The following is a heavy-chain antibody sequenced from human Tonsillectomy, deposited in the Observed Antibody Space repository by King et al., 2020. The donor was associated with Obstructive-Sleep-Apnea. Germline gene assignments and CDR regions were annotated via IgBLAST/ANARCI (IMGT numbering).Heavy chain of an antibody. J-gene: IGHJ3*02. CDR3: AKDDGSGSYYDLSDYAFDI. CDR1: GFTFDDYA. V-gene: IGHV3-9*01. CDR2: ISWNSGSI. D-gene: IGHD3-10*01. Sequence: QLVQSGGGLVQPGRSLRLSCAASGFTFDDYAMHWVRQAPGKGLEWVSGISWNSGSIGYADSVKGRFTISRDNAKNSLYLQMNSLRAEDTALYYCAKDDGSGSYYDLSDYAFDIWGQGTMVTVSS.